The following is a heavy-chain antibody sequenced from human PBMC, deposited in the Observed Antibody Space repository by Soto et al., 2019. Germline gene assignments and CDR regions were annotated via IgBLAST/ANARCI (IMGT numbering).Heavy chain of an antibody. CDR2: IIPIFGTA. V-gene: IGHV1-69*01. J-gene: IGHJ6*02. D-gene: IGHD2-15*01. CDR1: GGTFSSYA. Sequence: QVQLVQSGAEVKKPGSSVKVSCKASGGTFSSYAISWVRQAPGQGLEWMGGIIPIFGTANYAQKFQGRVTITADESTSTAYMELSSLRSEDTAVYYCARDDVVVVAATPYYYYGMDVWGQGTTVTVSS. CDR3: ARDDVVVVAATPYYYYGMDV.